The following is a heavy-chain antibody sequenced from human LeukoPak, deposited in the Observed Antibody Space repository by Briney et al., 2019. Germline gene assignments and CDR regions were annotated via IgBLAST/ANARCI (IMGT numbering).Heavy chain of an antibody. V-gene: IGHV3-13*01. J-gene: IGHJ4*02. D-gene: IGHD1-26*01. CDR3: ARDSQGGYYFDY. Sequence: GGSLRLSCAASGFTFSSYDMHWVRQATGKGLEWVSAIGTAGDTYYPGSVKGRFTISRENAKNSLYLQMNSLRAGDTAVYYCARDSQGGYYFDYWGQGTLVTVSS. CDR1: GFTFSSYD. CDR2: IGTAGDT.